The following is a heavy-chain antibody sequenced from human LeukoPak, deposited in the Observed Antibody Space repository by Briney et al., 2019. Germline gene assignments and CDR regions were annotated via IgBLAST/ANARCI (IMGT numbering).Heavy chain of an antibody. Sequence: GRSLRLSCAASGFTFSSYGMHWVRQAPGKGLEWVAVIWYDGSNKYYADSVKGRSTISRDNSKNTLYLQMNSLRAEDTAVYYCAKGGVLGRRQIAAATFDYWGQGTLVTVSS. CDR1: GFTFSSYG. J-gene: IGHJ4*02. V-gene: IGHV3-33*06. D-gene: IGHD6-13*01. CDR3: AKGGVLGRRQIAAATFDY. CDR2: IWYDGSNK.